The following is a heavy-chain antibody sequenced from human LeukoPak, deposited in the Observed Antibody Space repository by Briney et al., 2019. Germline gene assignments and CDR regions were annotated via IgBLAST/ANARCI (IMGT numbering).Heavy chain of an antibody. V-gene: IGHV1-8*01. D-gene: IGHD3-16*01. CDR1: GYTFTSYD. CDR2: MNPNSGNT. CDR3: ARGHIQWGHLYYFDY. J-gene: IGHJ4*02. Sequence: ASVTVSCKASGYTFTSYDINWVRQATGQGLEWMGWMNPNSGNTGYAQKFQGRVTMTRNTSISTAYMELSSLRSEDTAVYYCARGHIQWGHLYYFDYWGQGTLVTVSS.